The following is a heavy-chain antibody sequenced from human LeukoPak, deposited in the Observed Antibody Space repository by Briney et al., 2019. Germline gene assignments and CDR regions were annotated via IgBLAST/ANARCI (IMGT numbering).Heavy chain of an antibody. CDR1: GFTFSSYA. Sequence: GGSLRLSCAASGFTFSSYAMHWVRQAPGKGLEWVAVISYDGSNKYYADSVKGRFTISRDNSKNTLYLQMNSLRAEDTAVYYCAKSADSMVATTNYYYYYGMDVWGQGTTVTVSS. CDR3: AKSADSMVATTNYYYYYGMDV. J-gene: IGHJ6*02. CDR2: ISYDGSNK. D-gene: IGHD5-12*01. V-gene: IGHV3-30*18.